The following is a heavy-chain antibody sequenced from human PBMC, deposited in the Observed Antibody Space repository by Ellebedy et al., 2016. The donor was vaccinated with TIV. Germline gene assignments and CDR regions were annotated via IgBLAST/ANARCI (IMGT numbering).Heavy chain of an antibody. Sequence: LRLSXTVSGGSIISISYNWGWIRQPPGKGLEWFGNIYYGGNTYYNPSLKSRVTISVDTSRNQFSLKLSSVTAADTAVYYCARAEGIAVAGAGWGQGTLVTVSS. D-gene: IGHD6-19*01. CDR2: IYYGGNT. CDR1: GGSIISISYN. V-gene: IGHV4-39*07. J-gene: IGHJ4*02. CDR3: ARAEGIAVAGAG.